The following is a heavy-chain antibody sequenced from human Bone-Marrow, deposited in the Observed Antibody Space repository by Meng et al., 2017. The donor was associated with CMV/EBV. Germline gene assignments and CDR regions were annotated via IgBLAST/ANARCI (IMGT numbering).Heavy chain of an antibody. J-gene: IGHJ4*02. D-gene: IGHD1-26*01. CDR1: GFTFSSYE. CDR2: ISGSGNTI. V-gene: IGHV3-48*03. Sequence: GGLRLSCAASGFTFSSYEMNWVCQAPGKGLQWVSHISGSGNTIYYTDSVKGRFTISRVNAKNSLYLQMNSLRAEDTAVYYCAREGGELGGDYWGQGTLVTVSS. CDR3: AREGGELGGDY.